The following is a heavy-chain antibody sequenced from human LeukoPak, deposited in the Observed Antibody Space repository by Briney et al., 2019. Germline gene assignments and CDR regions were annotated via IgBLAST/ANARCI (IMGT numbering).Heavy chain of an antibody. CDR3: ARWSYYYMDA. V-gene: IGHV4-34*01. CDR1: GGSFSGYY. CDR2: INHSGST. Sequence: SETLSLTCAVYGGSFSGYYWSWIRQPPGKGLEWIGEINHSGSTNYNPSLKSRVTISVDTSKNQFSLKLSSVTAADTAVYYCARWSYYYMDAWGRGTTVTVSS. J-gene: IGHJ6*03.